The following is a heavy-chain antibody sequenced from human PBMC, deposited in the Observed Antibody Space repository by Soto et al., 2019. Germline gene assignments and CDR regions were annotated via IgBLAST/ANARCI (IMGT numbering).Heavy chain of an antibody. V-gene: IGHV3-30*18. J-gene: IGHJ5*02. Sequence: GGSLRLSCAASGFTFSSYGMHWVRQAPGKGLEWVAAISYDGSNKYYADSVKGRFTISRDNSKNTLYLQMNSLGAEDTAVYYCAKDLKPYSSSWSNWFDPWGQGTLVTVSS. CDR3: AKDLKPYSSSWSNWFDP. CDR2: ISYDGSNK. D-gene: IGHD6-13*01. CDR1: GFTFSSYG.